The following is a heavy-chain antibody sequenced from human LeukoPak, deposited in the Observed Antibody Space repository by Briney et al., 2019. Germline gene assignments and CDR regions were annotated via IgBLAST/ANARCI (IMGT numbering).Heavy chain of an antibody. CDR2: INPNSGGT. Sequence: ASVKLSCKASGYTFTGYYMHWVRQAPGQGLEWMGWINPNSGGTNYAQKFQGRVTMTRDTSISTACMELSRLRSDDTAVYYCAREEYLPYYYDSSGPTPPFDYWGQGTLVTVSS. CDR1: GYTFTGYY. D-gene: IGHD3-22*01. V-gene: IGHV1-2*02. J-gene: IGHJ4*02. CDR3: AREEYLPYYYDSSGPTPPFDY.